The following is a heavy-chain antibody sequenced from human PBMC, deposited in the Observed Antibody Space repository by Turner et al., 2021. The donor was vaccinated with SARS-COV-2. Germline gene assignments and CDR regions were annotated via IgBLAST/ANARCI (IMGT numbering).Heavy chain of an antibody. Sequence: EVQLVESGGGLVQPGGSLRLSCAASGFTFTNHWIGWVRQAPGEGLEWVAIISQDGSQKNYVDSLRGRFTISRDNAKQSLDLQMNSLRADDTAVYYCARDSGYYRFDFWGQGTLVTVSS. CDR2: ISQDGSQK. J-gene: IGHJ4*02. D-gene: IGHD3-22*01. CDR3: ARDSGYYRFDF. V-gene: IGHV3-7*03. CDR1: GFTFTNHW.